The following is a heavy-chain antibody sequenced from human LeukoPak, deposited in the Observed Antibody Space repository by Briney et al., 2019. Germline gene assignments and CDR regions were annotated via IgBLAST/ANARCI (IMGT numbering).Heavy chain of an antibody. J-gene: IGHJ4*02. CDR3: ARAPQTHYYDSSGYTRADY. CDR2: ISAYNGNT. Sequence: ASVKVSCKASGYTFTSYGISWVRQAPGQGLEWMGWISAYNGNTNYAQKLQGRVTMTTDTSTSTAYMELSSLRSEDTAVYYCARAPQTHYYDSSGYTRADYWGQGTLVTVSS. CDR1: GYTFTSYG. V-gene: IGHV1-18*01. D-gene: IGHD3-22*01.